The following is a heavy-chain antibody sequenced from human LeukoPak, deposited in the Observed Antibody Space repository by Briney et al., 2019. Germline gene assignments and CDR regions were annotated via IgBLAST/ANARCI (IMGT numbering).Heavy chain of an antibody. CDR1: GGSFSGYY. D-gene: IGHD6-6*01. V-gene: IGHV4-34*01. J-gene: IGHJ6*03. CDR2: INHSGST. CDR3: ARGPSSGSSTTYYYYYMDV. Sequence: SETLSLTCAVYGGSFSGYYWSWIRQPPGKGLEWSGEINHSGSTNYNPSLKSRVTISVDTSKNQFSLKLSSVTAADTAVYYCARGPSSGSSTTYYYYYMDVWGKGTTVTVSS.